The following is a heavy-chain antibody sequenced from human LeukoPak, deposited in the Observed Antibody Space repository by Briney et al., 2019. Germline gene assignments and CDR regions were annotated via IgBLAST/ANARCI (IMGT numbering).Heavy chain of an antibody. D-gene: IGHD2-2*01. Sequence: GGSLRLSRAASGFTFSSYEMNWVRQAPGKGLEWVSYISSSGSTIYYADSVKGRFTISRDNAKNSLYLQMNSLRAEDTAVYYCARDLEGGYCSSTSCYGHWFDPWGQGTLVTVSS. CDR3: ARDLEGGYCSSTSCYGHWFDP. J-gene: IGHJ5*02. V-gene: IGHV3-48*03. CDR2: ISSSGSTI. CDR1: GFTFSSYE.